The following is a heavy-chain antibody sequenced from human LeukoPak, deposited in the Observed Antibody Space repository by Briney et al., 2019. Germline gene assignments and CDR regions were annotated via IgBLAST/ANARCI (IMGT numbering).Heavy chain of an antibody. CDR2: IYYSGST. CDR1: GGSISSYY. V-gene: IGHV4-59*01. J-gene: IGHJ6*03. D-gene: IGHD6-13*01. Sequence: SETLSLTCTVSGGSISSYYWSWIRQPPGKGLEWIGYIYYSGSTNYNPSLKSRVTISVETSKNEFSLKLRSVTAADTAVYYCARGGGISHYYYYMDVWGKGTTVTISS. CDR3: ARGGGISHYYYYMDV.